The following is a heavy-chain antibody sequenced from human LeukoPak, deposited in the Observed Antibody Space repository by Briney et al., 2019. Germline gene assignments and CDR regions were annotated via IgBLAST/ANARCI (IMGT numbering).Heavy chain of an antibody. CDR3: ARDREMATIDYGMDV. J-gene: IGHJ6*02. V-gene: IGHV1-69*04. CDR1: GGTFSSYA. CDR2: IIPILGIA. Sequence: GASVKVSCKASGGTFSSYAISWVRQAPGQGLEWMGRIIPILGIANYAQKFQGRVTITADKSTSTAYMELSSLRSEDTAVYYCARDREMATIDYGMDVWGQGTTVTVS. D-gene: IGHD5-24*01.